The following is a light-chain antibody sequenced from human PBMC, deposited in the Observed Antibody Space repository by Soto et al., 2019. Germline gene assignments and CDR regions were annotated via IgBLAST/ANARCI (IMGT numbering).Light chain of an antibody. CDR3: QQWNNWPRT. V-gene: IGKV3-15*01. Sequence: EIVMTQSRASMSVSPGERVTLSCRASESINRNLVWYQKRPGQAPRLVTYGASTRATGIPARFSGSGSGTDFTLTISRLQSEDLAVYYCQQWNNWPRTVGQGTKVEIK. J-gene: IGKJ1*01. CDR2: GAS. CDR1: ESINRN.